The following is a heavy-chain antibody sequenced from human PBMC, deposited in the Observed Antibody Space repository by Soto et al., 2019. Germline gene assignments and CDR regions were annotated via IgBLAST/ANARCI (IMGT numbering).Heavy chain of an antibody. V-gene: IGHV1-18*04. CDR1: GYTFTSYG. J-gene: IGHJ6*02. D-gene: IGHD3-16*01. CDR3: ARDLWGDAYYYYGMDV. CDR2: ISAYNGNT. Sequence: ASVKVSCKASGYTFTSYGISWVRQAPGQGLEWMGWISAYNGNTNYAQKLQGRVTMTTDTSTSTAYMELRSLRSDDTAVYYCARDLWGDAYYYYGMDVWGQGTTVTVS.